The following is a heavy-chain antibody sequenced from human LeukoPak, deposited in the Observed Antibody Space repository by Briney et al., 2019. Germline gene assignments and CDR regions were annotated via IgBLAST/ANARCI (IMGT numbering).Heavy chain of an antibody. D-gene: IGHD2-15*01. CDR3: ALGSPHTPIDY. Sequence: GGSLRLSCAASGFTFSSYWMSWVRQAPGKGLEWVANIKQDGSEKYYVDSVKGRFTISRDNAKNSMYLQMNSLRDEDTAVYYCALGSPHTPIDYWGRGTLVTVSS. J-gene: IGHJ4*02. CDR1: GFTFSSYW. CDR2: IKQDGSEK. V-gene: IGHV3-7*01.